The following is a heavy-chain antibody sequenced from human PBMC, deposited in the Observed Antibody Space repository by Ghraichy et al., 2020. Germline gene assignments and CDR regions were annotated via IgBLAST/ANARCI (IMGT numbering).Heavy chain of an antibody. CDR3: ARNRGSGWLLDS. J-gene: IGHJ4*02. V-gene: IGHV3-21*01. CDR2: ISSSGTYI. D-gene: IGHD6-19*01. Sequence: GGSLRLSCAASGFPLSSYSMNWVRQAPGEGLEWVSSISSSGTYIYYADSVKGRFTISRDNAKNSRYLQMNSLRAEDAAVYYCARNRGSGWLLDSWGQGTLVTVSS. CDR1: GFPLSSYS.